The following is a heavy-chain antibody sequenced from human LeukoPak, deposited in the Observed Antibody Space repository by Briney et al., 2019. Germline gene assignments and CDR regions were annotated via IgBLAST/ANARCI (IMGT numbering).Heavy chain of an antibody. V-gene: IGHV3-30*03. CDR3: ARDGITMVRGVTAFDI. J-gene: IGHJ3*02. Sequence: GGSLRLPCAASGFTFSSYGMHWVRQAPGKGLEWVAVISYDGSNKYYADSVKGRFTISRDNSKNTLYLQMNSLRAEDTAVYYCARDGITMVRGVTAFDIWGQGTMVTVSS. D-gene: IGHD3-10*01. CDR2: ISYDGSNK. CDR1: GFTFSSYG.